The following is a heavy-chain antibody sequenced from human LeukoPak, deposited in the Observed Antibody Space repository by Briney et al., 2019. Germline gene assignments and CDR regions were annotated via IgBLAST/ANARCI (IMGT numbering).Heavy chain of an antibody. D-gene: IGHD6-19*01. J-gene: IGHJ4*02. Sequence: GGSLRLSCAASGFTFDDYTMHWVRQAPGKGLEWVSLISWDSGSTYYADSVKGRFTISRDNSKNSLYLQMNSLRTEDTALYYCAKDKVAGLGGYFDYWGQGTLVTVSS. CDR1: GFTFDDYT. V-gene: IGHV3-43*01. CDR2: ISWDSGST. CDR3: AKDKVAGLGGYFDY.